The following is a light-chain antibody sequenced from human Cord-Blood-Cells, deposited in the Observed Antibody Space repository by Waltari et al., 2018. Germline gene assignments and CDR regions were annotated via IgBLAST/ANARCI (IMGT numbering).Light chain of an antibody. CDR3: SSYTSSSTLV. J-gene: IGLJ3*02. Sequence: QSALTQPASVSGSPGQSITISCPGTSSDVGGSNYVSWYQQHPGKAPKLMIYDVSHRPSGVSNRFSGAKSGNTASLTISGLQAEDEADYYCSSYTSSSTLVFGGGTKLTVL. CDR2: DVS. CDR1: SSDVGGSNY. V-gene: IGLV2-14*01.